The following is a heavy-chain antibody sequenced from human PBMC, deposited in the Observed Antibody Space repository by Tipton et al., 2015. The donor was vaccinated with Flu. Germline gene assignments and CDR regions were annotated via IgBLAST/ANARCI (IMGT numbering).Heavy chain of an antibody. CDR2: IYYSGST. V-gene: IGHV4-59*08. CDR1: GGSTSSYY. Sequence: TLSLTCTVSGGSTSSYYWSWIRQPPGKGLEWIGYIYYSGSTNYNPSLKSRVTISVDTSKNQFSLKLSSVTAADTAVYYCARHRRQFTYWFDPWGQGTLVTVSS. D-gene: IGHD2/OR15-2a*01. J-gene: IGHJ5*02. CDR3: ARHRRQFTYWFDP.